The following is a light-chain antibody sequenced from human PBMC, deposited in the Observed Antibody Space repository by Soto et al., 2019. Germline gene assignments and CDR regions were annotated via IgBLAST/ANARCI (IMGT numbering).Light chain of an antibody. V-gene: IGKV1-39*01. J-gene: IGKJ3*01. Sequence: DLQMTQSPSSLSASVGDRVTISCRASQSISNSLNWYQQKPGKAPKLLIYAASSLQSGVPSRFSGSGSGTDFTLTISSLQPEDFATYYCQQSYSTPFTFGPGTKVDIK. CDR3: QQSYSTPFT. CDR1: QSISNS. CDR2: AAS.